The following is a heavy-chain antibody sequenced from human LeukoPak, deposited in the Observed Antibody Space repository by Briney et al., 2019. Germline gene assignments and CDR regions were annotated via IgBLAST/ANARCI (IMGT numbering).Heavy chain of an antibody. CDR1: GGSISSYY. J-gene: IGHJ5*02. D-gene: IGHD3-3*01. CDR2: INHSGST. Sequence: PSETLSLSCTVSGGSISSYYWSWIRQPPGKGLEWIGEINHSGSTNYNPSLKSRVTISVDTSKNQFSLKLSSVTAADTAVYYCARYDFWSGSNVGWFDPWGQGTLVTVSS. V-gene: IGHV4-34*01. CDR3: ARYDFWSGSNVGWFDP.